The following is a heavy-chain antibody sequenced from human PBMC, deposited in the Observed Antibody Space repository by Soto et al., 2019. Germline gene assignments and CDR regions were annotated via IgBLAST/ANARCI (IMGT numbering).Heavy chain of an antibody. CDR2: ISYDGGNK. CDR1: GFTFSSYG. CDR3: AKGGSGNYLTYYYYYGMDV. D-gene: IGHD3-22*01. J-gene: IGHJ6*02. V-gene: IGHV3-30*18. Sequence: GGSLRLSCAASGFTFSSYGMHWVRQAPGKGLEWVAVISYDGGNKYYADSVKGRFTISRDNSKNTVYLEMNNLRAEDTAMYYCAKGGSGNYLTYYYYYGMDVWGQGTTVTVSS.